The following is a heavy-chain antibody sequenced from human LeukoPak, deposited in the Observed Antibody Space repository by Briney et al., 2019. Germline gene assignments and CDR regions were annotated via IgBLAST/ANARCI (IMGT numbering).Heavy chain of an antibody. V-gene: IGHV3-7*01. Sequence: GRSLRLSCAASVFAFSNSSITCVRQAPGKGLEWVANIKEDGSVKNYVEYVKGRFTISRDNAKNSLFLQMSSLRVEDTAVYFCARDRAYSTFDYWGQGTLVSVSS. D-gene: IGHD2/OR15-2a*01. J-gene: IGHJ4*02. CDR3: ARDRAYSTFDY. CDR1: VFAFSNSS. CDR2: IKEDGSVK.